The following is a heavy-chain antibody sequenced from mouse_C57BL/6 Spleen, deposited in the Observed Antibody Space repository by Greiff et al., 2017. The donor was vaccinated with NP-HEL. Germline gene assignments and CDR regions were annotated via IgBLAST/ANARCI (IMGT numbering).Heavy chain of an antibody. J-gene: IGHJ4*01. CDR1: GYTFTDYY. V-gene: IGHV1-76*01. Sequence: LEESGAELVRPGASVKLSCKASGYTFTDYYINWVKQRPGQGLEWIARIYPGSGNTYYNEKFKGKATLTAEKSSSTAYMQLSSLTSEDSAVYFCAREGAVYAMDYWGQGTSVTVSS. CDR3: AREGAVYAMDY. CDR2: IYPGSGNT.